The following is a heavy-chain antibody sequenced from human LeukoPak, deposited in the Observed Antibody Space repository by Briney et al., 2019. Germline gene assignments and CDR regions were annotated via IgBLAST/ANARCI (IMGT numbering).Heavy chain of an antibody. V-gene: IGHV3-48*01. Sequence: GGSLRLSCAASGFTFSSYSMNWVRQAPGKGLEWISYISSGSTTIYYADSVKGRFTISRDNAKNSLYLQMNSLRAEDTAVYYCAPQRGFRLLDRYFESWGQGTLVTVSS. CDR3: APQRGFRLLDRYFES. CDR1: GFTFSSYS. J-gene: IGHJ4*02. CDR2: ISSGSTTI. D-gene: IGHD5-18*01.